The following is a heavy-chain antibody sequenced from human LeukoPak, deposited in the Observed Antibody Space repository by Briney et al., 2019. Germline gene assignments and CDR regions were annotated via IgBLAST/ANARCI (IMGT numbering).Heavy chain of an antibody. CDR1: GITLSNYG. V-gene: IGHV3-23*01. J-gene: IGHJ5*02. D-gene: IGHD2-2*01. CDR2: ISGSGGST. CDR3: AKGYCSSTSCYSRFDP. Sequence: GGSLRLSCVVSGITLSNYGMSWVRQAPGKGLEWVSAISGSGGSTYYADSVKGRFTISRDNSKNTLYLQMNSLRAEDTAVYYCAKGYCSSTSCYSRFDPWGQGTLVTVSS.